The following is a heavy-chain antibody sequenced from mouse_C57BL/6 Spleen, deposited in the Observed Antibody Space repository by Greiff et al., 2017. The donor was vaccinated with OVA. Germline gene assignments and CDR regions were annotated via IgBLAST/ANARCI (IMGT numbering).Heavy chain of an antibody. CDR3: TREGLRRDPSFAY. V-gene: IGHV1-15*01. CDR1: GYTFTDYE. CDR2: IDPETGGT. J-gene: IGHJ3*01. Sequence: VQLQQSGAELVRPGASVTLSCKASGYTFTDYEMHWVKQTPVHGLEWIGAIDPETGGTAYNQKFKGKAILTADKSSSTAYMELRSLTSEDSAVYYCTREGLRRDPSFAYWGQGTLVTVSA. D-gene: IGHD2-2*01.